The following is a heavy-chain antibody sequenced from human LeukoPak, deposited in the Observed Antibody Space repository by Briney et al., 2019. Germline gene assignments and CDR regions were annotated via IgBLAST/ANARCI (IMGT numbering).Heavy chain of an antibody. CDR2: INPNSGGT. D-gene: IGHD6-19*01. J-gene: IGHJ4*02. CDR3: ARLDVMWLGFDY. Sequence: ASVKVSCQASGYTFTGYYMHWVRQAPGQGLEWMGWINPNSGGTNYAQKFQGRVTMTRDTSISTAYMELSRLRSDDTAVYYCARLDVMWLGFDYWGQGTLVTVSS. V-gene: IGHV1-2*02. CDR1: GYTFTGYY.